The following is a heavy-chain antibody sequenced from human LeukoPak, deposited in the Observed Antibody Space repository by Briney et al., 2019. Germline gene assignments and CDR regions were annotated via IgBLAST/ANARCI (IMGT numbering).Heavy chain of an antibody. Sequence: GGSLRLSCAASGFTFSSYAMSWVRQAPGKGLEWVSAISGSGGSTYYADSVKGRFTISRDNSKNTLYLQMNSLRAEDTAVYYCAKDLLTGYSGALYYFDCWGQGTLVSVSS. CDR3: AKDLLTGYSGALYYFDC. J-gene: IGHJ4*02. D-gene: IGHD3-9*01. CDR2: ISGSGGST. CDR1: GFTFSSYA. V-gene: IGHV3-23*01.